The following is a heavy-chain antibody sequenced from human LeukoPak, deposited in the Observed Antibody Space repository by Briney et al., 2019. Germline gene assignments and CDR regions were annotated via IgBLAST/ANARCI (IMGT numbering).Heavy chain of an antibody. CDR1: GFTFSSYW. Sequence: GGSLRLSCVASGFTFSSYWMHWVRQDPRKGLVWVSRINGDGRNINYADSVRGRFTISRDNSKNTLYLQMNSLRAEDTAVYYCSSSLYSRGWSLNSGAFDIWGQGTMVTVSS. D-gene: IGHD6-19*01. CDR2: INGDGRNI. V-gene: IGHV3-74*01. CDR3: SSSLYSRGWSLNSGAFDI. J-gene: IGHJ3*02.